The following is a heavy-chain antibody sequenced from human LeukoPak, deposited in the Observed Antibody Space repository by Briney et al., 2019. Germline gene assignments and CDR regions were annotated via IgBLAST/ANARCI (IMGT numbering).Heavy chain of an antibody. CDR3: ARVYSGCLGY. V-gene: IGHV4-59*01. CDR1: GGSISSYY. Sequence: SETLSLTCTVSGGSISSYYWSWIRQPPGKGLEWIGYIYYRGSTNYNPSLKSRVTISVDTSKNQFSLKLSSVTAADTAVYYCARVYSGCLGYWGQGTLVTVSS. J-gene: IGHJ4*02. D-gene: IGHD6-19*01. CDR2: IYYRGST.